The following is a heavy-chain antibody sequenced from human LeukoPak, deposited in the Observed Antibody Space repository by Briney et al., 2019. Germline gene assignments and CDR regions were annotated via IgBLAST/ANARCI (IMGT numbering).Heavy chain of an antibody. D-gene: IGHD1-26*01. J-gene: IGHJ6*03. CDR3: AREGGSYSRYYYYYMDV. Sequence: PSETLSLTCAVYGGSFSGYYWSWIRQPPGKGLEWIGEINHSGSTNYNPSLKSRVTISVDTSKNQFSLKLSSVTAADTAVYYCAREGGSYSRYYYYYMDVWGKGTTVTISS. CDR2: INHSGST. CDR1: GGSFSGYY. V-gene: IGHV4-34*01.